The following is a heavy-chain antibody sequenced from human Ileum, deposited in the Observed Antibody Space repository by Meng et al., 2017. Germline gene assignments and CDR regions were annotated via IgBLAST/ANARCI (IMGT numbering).Heavy chain of an antibody. V-gene: IGHV3-66*02. D-gene: IGHD2-2*01. CDR2: IDSGGRT. J-gene: IGHJ5*02. CDR3: ARDGYVTKWYLT. CDR1: GVTVSDNY. Sequence: EVQVVESWGALFQPGGSLRLSCAASGVTVSDNYMSWVRQAPGKGLEWVSVIDSGGRTYYADSVKGRFTISRDNSKNTLYLQMNSLRTDDTTVYYCARDGYVTKWYLTWGQGTLVTVSS.